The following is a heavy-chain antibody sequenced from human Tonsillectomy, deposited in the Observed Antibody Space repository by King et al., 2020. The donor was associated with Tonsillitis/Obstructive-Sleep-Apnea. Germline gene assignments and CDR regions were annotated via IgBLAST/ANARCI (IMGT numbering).Heavy chain of an antibody. D-gene: IGHD3-22*01. CDR3: AREGRYYYDSSGYYQYYFDY. Sequence: QLQESGPGLVKPSQTLSLTCTVSGGSISSGGYYWSWIRQHPGKGLGWIGYIYYSGGTYYNPSLKSRVTISVDTSKNQFSLKLSSVTAADTAVYYCAREGRYYYDSSGYYQYYFDYWGQGTLVTVSS. CDR2: IYYSGGT. CDR1: GGSISSGGYY. V-gene: IGHV4-31*03. J-gene: IGHJ4*02.